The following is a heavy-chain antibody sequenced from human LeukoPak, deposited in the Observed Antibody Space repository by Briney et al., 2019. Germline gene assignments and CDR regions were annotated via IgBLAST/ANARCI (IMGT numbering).Heavy chain of an antibody. D-gene: IGHD2-15*01. Sequence: GASVTVSCKASGGTFSSYAISWLRQAPGQWLEWMGGIIPIFGTANYAQKFQGRVTITADESTSTAYMELSSLRSEDTAVYYCARDRGCSGGSCYLYYYYGMDVWGQGTTVTVSS. V-gene: IGHV1-69*13. J-gene: IGHJ6*02. CDR2: IIPIFGTA. CDR1: GGTFSSYA. CDR3: ARDRGCSGGSCYLYYYYGMDV.